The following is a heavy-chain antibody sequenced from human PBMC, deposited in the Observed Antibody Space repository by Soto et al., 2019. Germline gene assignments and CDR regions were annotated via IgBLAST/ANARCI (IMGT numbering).Heavy chain of an antibody. J-gene: IGHJ6*02. Sequence: PSETLSLTCTASGGSINSGDYHWTWIRQFPGKDLEWIGGIYYSASTYYNPSLVSRLTISLDTSKNQFSLRLTSATAVDTAVYYCARDSRTPSGGMDVWGQGTTVTVYS. CDR3: ARDSRTPSGGMDV. V-gene: IGHV4-30-4*01. CDR1: GGSINSGDYH. CDR2: IYYSAST.